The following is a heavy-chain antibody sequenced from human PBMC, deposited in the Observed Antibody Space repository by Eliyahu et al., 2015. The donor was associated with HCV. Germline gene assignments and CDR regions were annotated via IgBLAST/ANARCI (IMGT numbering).Heavy chain of an antibody. CDR1: GFXFSTYS. CDR2: ISSSSSYI. V-gene: IGHV3-21*01. J-gene: IGHJ3*02. Sequence: VQLVESGGGLVKPGGSLRXSCAASGFXFSTYSMNWVRQAPGKGLEWVSSISSSSSYIYYADSVKGRFTISRDNAKNSLYLQMNSLRAEDTAVYYCARADYGAGDAFHIWGQGTMVTVSS. D-gene: IGHD3-16*01. CDR3: ARADYGAGDAFHI.